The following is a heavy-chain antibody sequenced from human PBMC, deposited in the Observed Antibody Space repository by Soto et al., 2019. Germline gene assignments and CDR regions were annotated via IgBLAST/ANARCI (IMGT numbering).Heavy chain of an antibody. Sequence: SESLSLTCTVSGGSISSYYWSWIRQPPGKGLEWIGYIYYSGSTNYNPSLKSRVTISVDTSKNQFSLKLSSVTAADTAVYYCARGYCSSTICYIWDNWFDPWGQGTLVTVSS. CDR1: GGSISSYY. V-gene: IGHV4-59*01. J-gene: IGHJ5*02. D-gene: IGHD2-2*02. CDR3: ARGYCSSTICYIWDNWFDP. CDR2: IYYSGST.